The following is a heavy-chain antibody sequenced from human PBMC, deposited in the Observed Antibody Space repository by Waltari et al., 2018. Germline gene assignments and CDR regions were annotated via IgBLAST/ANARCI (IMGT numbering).Heavy chain of an antibody. V-gene: IGHV4-38-2*02. CDR2: IYHSGGN. J-gene: IGHJ6*03. D-gene: IGHD3-16*01. CDR1: GYSISSGYY. Sequence: QVQLQESGPGLVKPSETLSLTCTVSGYSISSGYYWGRIRQPPGKGLEWIGNIYHSGGNDYTPSLNSGVTRSVDTYKNQFSLKLSSVTAADTAVYYCARVRGELYYMDVWGKGTTVTISS. CDR3: ARVRGELYYMDV.